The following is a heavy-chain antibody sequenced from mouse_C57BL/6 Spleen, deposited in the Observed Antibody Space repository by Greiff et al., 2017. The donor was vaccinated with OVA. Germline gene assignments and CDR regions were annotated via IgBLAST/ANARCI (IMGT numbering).Heavy chain of an antibody. D-gene: IGHD2-4*01. CDR1: GYSITSGYY. Sequence: ESGPGHVKPSQSLSLTCSVTGYSITSGYYWNWIRQFPGNKLEWMGYISYDGSNNYNPSLKNRISITRDTSKNQFFLKLNSVTTEDTATYYCARVHDYDGIDYWGQGTTLTVSS. J-gene: IGHJ2*01. CDR2: ISYDGSN. V-gene: IGHV3-6*01. CDR3: ARVHDYDGIDY.